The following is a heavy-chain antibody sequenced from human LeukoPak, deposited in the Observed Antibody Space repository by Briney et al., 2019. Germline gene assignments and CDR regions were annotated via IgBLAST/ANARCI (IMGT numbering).Heavy chain of an antibody. V-gene: IGHV1-69*13. Sequence: SVKVSCKASGGTFSSYAISWVRQAPGQGLEWMGGIIPIFGTANYAQKFQGRVTITAGESTSTAYMELSSLRSEDTAVYYCAREAIYSGSSPDYWGQGTLVTVSS. CDR3: AREAIYSGSSPDY. J-gene: IGHJ4*02. CDR2: IIPIFGTA. CDR1: GGTFSSYA. D-gene: IGHD1-26*01.